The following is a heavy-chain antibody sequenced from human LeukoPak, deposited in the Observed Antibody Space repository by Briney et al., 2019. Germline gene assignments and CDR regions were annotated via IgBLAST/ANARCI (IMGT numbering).Heavy chain of an antibody. CDR2: IYTSGST. J-gene: IGHJ5*02. V-gene: IGHV4-4*07. CDR1: GGSISTYY. Sequence: SETLSLTCTVSGGSISTYYWSWIRQPAGKGLEWIGRIYTSGSTNYNPSLKSRVTMSLDTSKNQFSLQLSSVTAADTAVYYCARETHSRSYSLDSWFDPWGQGTLVTVSS. CDR3: ARETHSRSYSLDSWFDP. D-gene: IGHD1-26*01.